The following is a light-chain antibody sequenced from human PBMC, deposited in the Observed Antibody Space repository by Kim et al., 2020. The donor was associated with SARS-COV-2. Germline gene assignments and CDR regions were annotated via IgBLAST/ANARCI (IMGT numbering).Light chain of an antibody. J-gene: IGKJ4*01. CDR2: GAS. Sequence: PGDRVTLSGRASQSVSSSYLTWYQQKPGQAPRLLIYGASSRATGIPARFSGSGSGTDFTLTISSLQPEDFAVYYCQQDYNLLTFGGGTKVDIK. CDR3: QQDYNLLT. V-gene: IGKV3D-7*01. CDR1: QSVSSSY.